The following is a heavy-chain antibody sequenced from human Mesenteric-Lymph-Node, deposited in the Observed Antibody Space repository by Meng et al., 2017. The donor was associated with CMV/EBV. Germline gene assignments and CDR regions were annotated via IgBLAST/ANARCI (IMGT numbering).Heavy chain of an antibody. CDR2: ISANNGNT. CDR3: ARVDETDITIVRGVIDY. V-gene: IGHV1-18*04. Sequence: YTCTSFGISWVRQAPGQGLEWMGWISANNGNTKYAQKFQGRVTMTTDTSTNTAYMELRSLRSDDTAIYYCARVDETDITIVRGVIDYWGQGTLVTVSS. D-gene: IGHD3-10*01. J-gene: IGHJ4*02. CDR1: YTCTSFG.